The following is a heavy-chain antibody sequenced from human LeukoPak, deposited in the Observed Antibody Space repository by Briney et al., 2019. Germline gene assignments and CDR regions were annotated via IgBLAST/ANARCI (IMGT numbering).Heavy chain of an antibody. CDR2: IRFDESNK. V-gene: IGHV3-30*02. CDR1: AFTFSDYG. CDR3: AELGITMIGGV. Sequence: PGGSLRLSCAASAFTFSDYGMHWVRQAPGKGLEWVAFIRFDESNKYYADSVKGRFTISRDNAKNSLYLQMNSLRAEDTAVYYCAELGITMIGGVWGKGTTVTISS. J-gene: IGHJ6*04. D-gene: IGHD3-10*02.